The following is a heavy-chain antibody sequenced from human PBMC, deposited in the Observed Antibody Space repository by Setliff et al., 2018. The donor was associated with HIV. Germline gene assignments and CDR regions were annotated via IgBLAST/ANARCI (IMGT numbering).Heavy chain of an antibody. CDR2: INNDGRKT. J-gene: IGHJ4*02. CDR3: ARGGFGTGLDY. CDR1: GFTFSTYW. V-gene: IGHV3-74*03. D-gene: IGHD6-13*01. Sequence: LRLSCAASGFTFSTYWMHWVRQAPGKGLVWVSHINNDGRKTTYADSVKGRFTISRDNARNTLFLQMNSLGVEDTAVYYCARGGFGTGLDYWGLGALVTVSS.